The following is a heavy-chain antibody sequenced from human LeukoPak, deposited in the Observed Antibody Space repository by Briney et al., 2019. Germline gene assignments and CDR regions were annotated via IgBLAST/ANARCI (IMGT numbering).Heavy chain of an antibody. J-gene: IGHJ4*02. CDR3: AKGPLIEVAGTTWDY. Sequence: PGGSLRLSCAASGFTVSSTYMSWVRQAPGNGLEWVSFIYSGGSTYYADSVKGRFSISRDNSKNTLYLQMNSLRAEDTAVYYCAKGPLIEVAGTTWDYWGQGTLVTVSS. V-gene: IGHV3-53*01. D-gene: IGHD6-19*01. CDR2: IYSGGST. CDR1: GFTVSSTY.